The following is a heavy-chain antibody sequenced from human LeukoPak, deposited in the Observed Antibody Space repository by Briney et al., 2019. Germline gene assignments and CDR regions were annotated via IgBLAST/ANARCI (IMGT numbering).Heavy chain of an antibody. CDR2: ISGSGSNT. V-gene: IGHV3-23*01. Sequence: GGSLRLSCAASGFTFSSSAMSWVRQAPGKGLEWVSAISGSGSNTYYADSVKGRFTISRDNSKNTLYLQMSSLRAEDTAVYYCARDQLGSGLFYYGMDVWGQGTTVTVSS. J-gene: IGHJ6*02. CDR1: GFTFSSSA. D-gene: IGHD7-27*01. CDR3: ARDQLGSGLFYYGMDV.